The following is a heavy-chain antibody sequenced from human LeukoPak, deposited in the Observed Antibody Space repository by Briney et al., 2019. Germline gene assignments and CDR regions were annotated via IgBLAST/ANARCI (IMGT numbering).Heavy chain of an antibody. CDR3: ARDPETRLYYYDSSGHTTYFDY. CDR1: GYSFTSYW. CDR2: ISAYNGNT. V-gene: IGHV1-18*01. J-gene: IGHJ4*02. D-gene: IGHD3-22*01. Sequence: GESLKISCQGSGYSFTSYWIGWVRQAPGQGLEWMGWISAYNGNTNYAQKLQGRVTMTTDTSTSTAYMELRSLGSDDTAVYYCARDPETRLYYYDSSGHTTYFDYWGQGTLVTVSS.